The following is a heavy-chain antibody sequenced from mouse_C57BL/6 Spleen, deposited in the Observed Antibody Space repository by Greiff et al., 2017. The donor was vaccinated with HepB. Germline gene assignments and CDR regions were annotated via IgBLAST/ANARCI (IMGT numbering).Heavy chain of an antibody. V-gene: IGHV1-22*01. CDR3: ARGTVVAPYAMDY. CDR1: GYTFTDYN. CDR2: INPNNGGT. D-gene: IGHD1-1*01. J-gene: IGHJ4*01. Sequence: VQLQQSGPELVKPGASVKMSCKASGYTFTDYNMHWVKQSHGKSLEWIGYINPNNGGTSYNQKFKGKATLTVNKSSSTAYMELRGLTSEDSAVYYCARGTVVAPYAMDYWGQGTSVTVSS.